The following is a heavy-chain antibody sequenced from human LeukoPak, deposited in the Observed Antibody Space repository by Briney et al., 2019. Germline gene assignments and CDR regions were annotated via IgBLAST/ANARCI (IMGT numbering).Heavy chain of an antibody. Sequence: PGRSLRLSCAASGFTFSSYGMHWVRQAPGKGLEWVAVISYDGSNKYYADSVKGRFTISRDNSKNTLYLQMNSLRADDTAVYYCARDVWTGVAVSDYWGQGTLVTVSS. CDR1: GFTFSSYG. CDR3: ARDVWTGVAVSDY. D-gene: IGHD6-19*01. CDR2: ISYDGSNK. J-gene: IGHJ4*02. V-gene: IGHV3-30*03.